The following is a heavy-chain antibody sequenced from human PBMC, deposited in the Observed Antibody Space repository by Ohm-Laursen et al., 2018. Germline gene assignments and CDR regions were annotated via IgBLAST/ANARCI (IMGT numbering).Heavy chain of an antibody. CDR3: TKGLSGGTGHGNWFDP. Sequence: SLRLSCTAPGFTFSTCAMNWVRQAPGKGLEWVSAISRSGDSTYYADSVKGRFAISRDNSKNTLYLQMSSLRVEDTAVYYCTKGLSGGTGHGNWFDPWGQGTLVIVSS. D-gene: IGHD3-10*01. V-gene: IGHV3-23*01. CDR2: ISRSGDST. CDR1: GFTFSTCA. J-gene: IGHJ5*02.